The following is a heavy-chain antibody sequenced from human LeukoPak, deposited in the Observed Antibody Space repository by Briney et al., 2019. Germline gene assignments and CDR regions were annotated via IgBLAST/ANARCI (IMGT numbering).Heavy chain of an antibody. CDR1: AGSFISSSHH. CDR3: VRHDGRGGATMGAFDS. D-gene: IGHD5-12*01. CDR2: VYYGRTT. Sequence: PSETPSLTCTVSAGSFISSSHHWGWIHQSPGRGLEWIGTVYYGRTTYYNPSLDGRVTISLDTSANHFSLQLNSVTAADTAVYYCVRHDGRGGATMGAFDSWGQGSLVTVSS. J-gene: IGHJ5*01. V-gene: IGHV4-39*01.